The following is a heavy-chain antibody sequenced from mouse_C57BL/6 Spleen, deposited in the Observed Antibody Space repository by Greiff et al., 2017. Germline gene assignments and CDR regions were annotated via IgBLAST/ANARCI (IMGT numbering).Heavy chain of an antibody. CDR1: GYTFTSYW. J-gene: IGHJ3*01. V-gene: IGHV1-55*01. D-gene: IGHD1-1*01. Sequence: VQLQQPGAELVKPGASVKMSCKASGYTFTSYWITWVKQRPGQGLEWIGDIYPGSGSTNYNEKFKSKATLTVDTASSTAYMQLSSLTSEDSAVYYCARSYVSSYWFAYWGQGTLVTVSA. CDR2: IYPGSGST. CDR3: ARSYVSSYWFAY.